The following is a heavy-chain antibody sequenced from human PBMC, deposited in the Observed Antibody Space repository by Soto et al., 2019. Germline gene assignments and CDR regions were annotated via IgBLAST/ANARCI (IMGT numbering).Heavy chain of an antibody. D-gene: IGHD3-10*01. CDR2: ISPDGTIP. CDR3: ARFRVDAFDI. J-gene: IGHJ3*02. V-gene: IGHV3-74*01. Sequence: EVQLVESGGGLVQPGGSLRLSCAVSGFTFSNDWMHWVRQAPGKGLVWVSTISPDGTIPDYPASVNGGPAISRENAKSTLILQIKSLRPDDTVVYYCARFRVDAFDIWCPGTMLTVSS. CDR1: GFTFSNDW.